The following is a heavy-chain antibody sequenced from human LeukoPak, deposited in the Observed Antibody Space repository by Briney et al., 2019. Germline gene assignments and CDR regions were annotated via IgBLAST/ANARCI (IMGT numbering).Heavy chain of an antibody. CDR3: ARLNSGYDYFDY. D-gene: IGHD5-12*01. V-gene: IGHV1-2*02. CDR1: GYRFSDYY. CDR2: VNSNSGGT. J-gene: IGHJ4*02. Sequence: GASVKVSCKTSGYRFSDYYMHWVRQAPGQGLEWMGWVNSNSGGTHYAQKFEGRVTVTRDTSISTAYMELSRLTSDDTAVYYCARLNSGYDYFDYWSQGTLVTVSS.